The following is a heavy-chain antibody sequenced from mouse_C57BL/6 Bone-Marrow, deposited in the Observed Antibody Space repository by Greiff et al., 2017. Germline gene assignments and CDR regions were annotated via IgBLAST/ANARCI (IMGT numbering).Heavy chain of an antibody. V-gene: IGHV5-6*02. CDR1: GFTFSSYG. CDR3: ARHGGYYGNWDFDV. CDR2: ISTGGSYT. J-gene: IGHJ1*03. D-gene: IGHD2-1*01. Sequence: EVMLVESGGDLVKPGGSLKLSCAASGFTFSSYGMSWVRQTPDKRLEWVATISTGGSYTYYPDSVKGRFTISRDNAKNTLYLQMSSLRSENTAMYYCARHGGYYGNWDFDVWGTGTTVTVSS.